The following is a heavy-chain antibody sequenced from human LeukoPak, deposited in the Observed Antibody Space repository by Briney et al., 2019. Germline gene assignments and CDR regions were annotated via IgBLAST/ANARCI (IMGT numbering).Heavy chain of an antibody. CDR1: GFTFSRYA. CDR2: ISYDGSNN. V-gene: IGHV3-30-3*01. Sequence: GGSLRLSCAASGFTFSRYAMHWVRQAPGKGLECVAVISYDGSNNYYADSVKGRFTISRDNSKNTLYLQMNSLRAEDTAVYYCAKDGPEAARPPGYYYYYMDVWGKGTTVTVSS. D-gene: IGHD6-6*01. CDR3: AKDGPEAARPPGYYYYYMDV. J-gene: IGHJ6*03.